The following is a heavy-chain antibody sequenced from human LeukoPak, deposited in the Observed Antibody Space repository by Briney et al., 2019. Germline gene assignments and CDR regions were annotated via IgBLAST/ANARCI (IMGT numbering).Heavy chain of an antibody. V-gene: IGHV3-15*01. J-gene: IGHJ6*03. Sequence: PGGSLRLSCAASGFTFSNAWMSWVRQAPGKGLEWVGRIKSKTDGGTTDYAAPVKGRFTISRDDSKNTLYLQMNSLKTEDTAVYYCTTVYYDFWSGYYYYYYYMDVWGTGTTVTVSS. CDR3: TTVYYDFWSGYYYYYYYMDV. D-gene: IGHD3-3*01. CDR1: GFTFSNAW. CDR2: IKSKTDGGTT.